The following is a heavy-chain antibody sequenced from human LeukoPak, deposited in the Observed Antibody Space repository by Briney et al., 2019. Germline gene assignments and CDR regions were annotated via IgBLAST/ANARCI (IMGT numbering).Heavy chain of an antibody. D-gene: IGHD6-13*01. CDR3: ARGLYSSSWYVDY. Sequence: SETLSLTCTVSGVSISSYYWSWLRQPPGKGLEWIGYIYYSGSTNYNPSLKSRVTISVDTSKNQFSLKLSSVTAADTAVYYCARGLYSSSWYVDYWGQGTLVTVSS. V-gene: IGHV4-59*01. CDR1: GVSISSYY. CDR2: IYYSGST. J-gene: IGHJ4*02.